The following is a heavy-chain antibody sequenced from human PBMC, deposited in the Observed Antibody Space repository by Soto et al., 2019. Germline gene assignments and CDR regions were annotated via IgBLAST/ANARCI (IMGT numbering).Heavy chain of an antibody. CDR2: IYYSGST. V-gene: IGHV4-59*01. Sequence: PSETLSLTCTVSGGSISSYYWSWIRQPPGKGLEWIGYIYYSGSTNYNPSLKSRVTISVDTSKNQFSLKLSSVTAADTAVYYCARAPKYGSGVFDYWGQGTLVNVSS. CDR3: ARAPKYGSGVFDY. J-gene: IGHJ4*02. D-gene: IGHD3-10*01. CDR1: GGSISSYY.